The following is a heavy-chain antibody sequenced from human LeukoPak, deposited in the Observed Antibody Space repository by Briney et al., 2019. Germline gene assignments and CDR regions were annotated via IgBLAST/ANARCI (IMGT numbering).Heavy chain of an antibody. V-gene: IGHV4-31*03. CDR2: IYYSGSS. CDR3: ARNRDGYNSFDY. J-gene: IGHJ4*02. CDR1: GGSINNGGYY. Sequence: SETLSLTCTVSGGSINNGGYYWSWIRQHPGKGLEWIGYIYYSGSSYYNPSLRSRVTISVDTSRNHSSLKLSSVTAADTAVYYCARNRDGYNSFDYWGQGTLVTVSS. D-gene: IGHD5-24*01.